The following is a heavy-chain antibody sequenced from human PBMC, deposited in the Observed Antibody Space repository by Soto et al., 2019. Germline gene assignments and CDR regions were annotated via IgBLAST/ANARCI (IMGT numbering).Heavy chain of an antibody. Sequence: GSLRLSCVASGFIFSNFGMHWVRQAPGKGLEWVAVISSDEKIKQYADSVRGRFAISRDNSKNTLYLQMTSLRAEDTAIYYCARGLRSVLDYWGQGTLVTVSS. CDR3: ARGLRSVLDY. D-gene: IGHD6-6*01. V-gene: IGHV3-33*01. J-gene: IGHJ4*02. CDR1: GFIFSNFG. CDR2: ISSDEKIK.